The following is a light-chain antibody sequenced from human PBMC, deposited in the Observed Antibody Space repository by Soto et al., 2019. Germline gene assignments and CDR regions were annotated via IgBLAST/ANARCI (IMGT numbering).Light chain of an antibody. J-gene: IGKJ5*01. V-gene: IGKV3-11*01. CDR2: DAS. CDR3: QQRSNWPPIT. CDR1: QSVSRY. Sequence: IVLTLSRAALSLAPEERTTLSCRASQSVSRYLAWYQQKPGQAPRLLIYDASNRATGIPARFSGSGSGTDFTLTVCSLETEDFAVYYCQQRSNWPPITFGQGTRLEIK.